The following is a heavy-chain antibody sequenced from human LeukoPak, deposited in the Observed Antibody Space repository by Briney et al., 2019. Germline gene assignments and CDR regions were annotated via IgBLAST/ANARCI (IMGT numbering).Heavy chain of an antibody. CDR1: GFTFSNYD. Sequence: GGSLRLSCAASGFTFSNYDMHWVRQAPGKGLEWVAVISYDGSNKYYADSVKGRFTISRDNSKNTVYLQMNSLRAEDTAVYYCAKDREGTTFDNWGQGTLVAVSS. CDR3: AKDREGTTFDN. CDR2: ISYDGSNK. D-gene: IGHD1-7*01. V-gene: IGHV3-30*18. J-gene: IGHJ4*02.